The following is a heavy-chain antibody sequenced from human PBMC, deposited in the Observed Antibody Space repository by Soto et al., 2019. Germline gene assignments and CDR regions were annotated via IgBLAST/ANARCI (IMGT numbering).Heavy chain of an antibody. CDR1: GGSISGYY. CDR3: ARDLWGYCGTDCYPLDV. D-gene: IGHD2-21*02. V-gene: IGHV4-59*01. CDR2: MYNTGSN. J-gene: IGHJ6*02. Sequence: SETLSLTCTVSGGSISGYYWSWIRQPPGKGLEWIGYMYNTGSNVYNPSFKSRVTISVDTSKNQFSLKMNFVTAADTAVYYCARDLWGYCGTDCYPLDVWGQGTTVT.